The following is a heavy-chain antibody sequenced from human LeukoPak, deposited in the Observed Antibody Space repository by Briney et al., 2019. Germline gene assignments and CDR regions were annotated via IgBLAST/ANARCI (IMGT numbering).Heavy chain of an antibody. D-gene: IGHD3-22*01. CDR1: GFTFSSYA. CDR2: IKSKTDGGTT. J-gene: IGHJ4*02. Sequence: SGGSLRLSCAASGFTFSSYAMSWVRQAPGKGLEWVGRIKSKTDGGTTDYAAPVKGRFTISRDDSKNTLYLQMNSLKTEDTAVYYCTTDMIVVVNDADYWGQGTLVTVSS. V-gene: IGHV3-15*01. CDR3: TTDMIVVVNDADY.